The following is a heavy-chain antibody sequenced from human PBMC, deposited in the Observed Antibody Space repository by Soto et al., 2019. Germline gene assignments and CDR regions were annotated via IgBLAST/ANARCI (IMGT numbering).Heavy chain of an antibody. CDR2: IYYSGST. V-gene: IGHV4-31*03. Sequence: SETLSLTCTVSGGSISSGGYYWSWIRQHPGKGLEWIGYIYYSGSTYYNPSLKSRVTISVDTSKNQFSLKLSSVTAADTAVYYCASDLIDSSGYYPRAFDIWGQGTMVTVSS. J-gene: IGHJ3*02. D-gene: IGHD3-22*01. CDR1: GGSISSGGYY. CDR3: ASDLIDSSGYYPRAFDI.